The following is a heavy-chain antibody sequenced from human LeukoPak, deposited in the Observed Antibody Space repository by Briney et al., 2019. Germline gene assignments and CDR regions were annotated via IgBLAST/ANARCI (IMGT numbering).Heavy chain of an antibody. V-gene: IGHV3-23*01. CDR2: ISGSGGGT. Sequence: GGSLRLSCAASGFTFSSYAMSWVRQAPGKGLEWVSAISGSGGGTYYADSVKGRFTISRVNSKNTLYLQMNSLRAEDTAVYYCAKAEGITMIVVVITPFDYWGQGTLVTVSS. J-gene: IGHJ4*02. CDR3: AKAEGITMIVVVITPFDY. D-gene: IGHD3-22*01. CDR1: GFTFSSYA.